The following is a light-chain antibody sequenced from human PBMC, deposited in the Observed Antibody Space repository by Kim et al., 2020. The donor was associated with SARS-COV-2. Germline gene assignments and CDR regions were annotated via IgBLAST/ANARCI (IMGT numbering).Light chain of an antibody. J-gene: IGKJ2*01. CDR2: AAS. CDR1: QSISSY. V-gene: IGKV1-39*01. Sequence: PSSRSASVGDRVTITCRASQSISSYLNWYQQKPGKAPKLLIYAASSLQSGVPSRFSGSGSGTDFTLTISSLQPEDFATYYCQQRDTFGQGTKLEI. CDR3: QQRDT.